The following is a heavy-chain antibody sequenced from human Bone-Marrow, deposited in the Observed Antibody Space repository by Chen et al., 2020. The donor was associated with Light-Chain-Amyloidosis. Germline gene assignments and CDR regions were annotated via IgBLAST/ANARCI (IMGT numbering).Heavy chain of an antibody. Sequence: QVQLQESGPGLVKPSQTLSLTCTVSGGSVSRPTYYWSWIRQRPGKGLEWIGYIYYGGSTSYTPSLKSRVSISLHTSSQQFSLSLKSVTAADTAVYYCARAGPRTVEHWGRGTLVTVSS. J-gene: IGHJ5*02. D-gene: IGHD1-1*01. CDR3: ARAGPRTVEH. V-gene: IGHV4-31*03. CDR2: IYYGGST. CDR1: GGSVSRPTYY.